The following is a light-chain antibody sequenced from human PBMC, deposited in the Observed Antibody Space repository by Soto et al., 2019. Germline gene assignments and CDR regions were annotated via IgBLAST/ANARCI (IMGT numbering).Light chain of an antibody. J-gene: IGKJ4*01. CDR1: QTIDKY. Sequence: DIQMTQSPSSLSASVGDRVTITCRASQTIDKYLNWYQEKPGKAPKLLIYTTSTLQSEVPSRFSGSGSETDFTLTISSLQPEDFATYDCQQSYSVPLTFGGGTKVEIK. V-gene: IGKV1-39*01. CDR3: QQSYSVPLT. CDR2: TTS.